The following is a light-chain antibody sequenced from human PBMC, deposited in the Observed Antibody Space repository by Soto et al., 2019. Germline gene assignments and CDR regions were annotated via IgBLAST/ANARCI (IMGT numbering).Light chain of an antibody. V-gene: IGKV1-5*03. Sequence: DIQMTQSPSTLSGSVGDRVTITCRASQTISSWLAWYQQKPGKAPKLLIYKASTLKSGVPSRFSGSGSGTEFTLTITSLQPDDFATYYCQHYNSYSGAFXQGTKVDSK. CDR1: QTISSW. CDR3: QHYNSYSGA. CDR2: KAS. J-gene: IGKJ1*01.